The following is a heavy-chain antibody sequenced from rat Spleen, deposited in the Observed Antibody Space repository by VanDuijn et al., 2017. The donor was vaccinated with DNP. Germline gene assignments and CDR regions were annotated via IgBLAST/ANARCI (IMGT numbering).Heavy chain of an antibody. Sequence: QVQLRQSGAEPAKPGSSVKISCKASGYTYTSHYIGWIKQTTGQGLQYIGYINTGSGGTHYNEKFKGKAALTVDKSSSTVFMQLSSLTPDDSAVYYCARWGGPRYFDYWGQGVMVTVSS. CDR2: INTGSGGT. J-gene: IGHJ2*01. V-gene: IGHV1-43*01. D-gene: IGHD4-3*01. CDR1: GYTYTSHY. CDR3: ARWGGPRYFDY.